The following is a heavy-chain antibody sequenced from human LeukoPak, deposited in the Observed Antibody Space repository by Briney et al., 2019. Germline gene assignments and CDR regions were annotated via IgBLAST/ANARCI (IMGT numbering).Heavy chain of an antibody. Sequence: SETLSLTCTVSDASISGYYWSWIRQPPGKGLEWIGYVYNSDYTKYNPSLKGRVSISFDTSKNQFSLRLTSVTAADTAVYYCARERSSSWYVSDYWGQGTLVTVSS. D-gene: IGHD6-13*01. CDR3: ARERSSSWYVSDY. V-gene: IGHV4-4*08. J-gene: IGHJ4*02. CDR2: VYNSDYT. CDR1: DASISGYY.